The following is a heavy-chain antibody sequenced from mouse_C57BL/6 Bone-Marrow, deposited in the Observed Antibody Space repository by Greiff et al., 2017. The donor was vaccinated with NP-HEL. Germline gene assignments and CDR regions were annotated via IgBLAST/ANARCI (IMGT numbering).Heavy chain of an antibody. CDR1: GYTFTDYE. CDR2: IDPETGGT. CDR3: TRRYYGSSYWYYYAMDY. Sequence: SGAELVRPGASVTLSCKASGYTFTDYEMHWVKQTPVHGLEWIGAIDPETGGTAYNQKFKGKAILTADKSSSTAYMELRSLTSEDSAVYYCTRRYYGSSYWYYYAMDYWGQGTSVTVSS. J-gene: IGHJ4*01. D-gene: IGHD1-1*01. V-gene: IGHV1-15*01.